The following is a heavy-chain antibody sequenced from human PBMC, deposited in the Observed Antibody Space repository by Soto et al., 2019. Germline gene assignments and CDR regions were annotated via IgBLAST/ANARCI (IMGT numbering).Heavy chain of an antibody. V-gene: IGHV3-23*01. J-gene: IGHJ6*02. CDR1: GFTFSSYA. Sequence: EVQLLESGGGLVQPGGSLRLSCAASGFTFSSYAMSWVRQAPGKGLEWVSAISGSGGSTYYADSVKGRFTISRDNSKNTLYLQMNSLRAEDTAVYYCAKRQVDVRGQPLHIPFTYYYYGMDVWGQGTTVTVSS. D-gene: IGHD3-10*01. CDR2: ISGSGGST. CDR3: AKRQVDVRGQPLHIPFTYYYYGMDV.